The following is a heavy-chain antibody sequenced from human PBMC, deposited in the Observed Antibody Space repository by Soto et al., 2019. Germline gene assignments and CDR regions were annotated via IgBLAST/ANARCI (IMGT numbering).Heavy chain of an antibody. CDR2: VYPGDSDT. J-gene: IGHJ6*02. V-gene: IGHV5-51*01. CDR3: ARRYCSSNWPHCGLDV. CDR1: GYTFTSYL. D-gene: IGHD6-13*01. Sequence: GESLKISCKGSGYTFTSYLIGWVRQMPGRGLEWMGIVYPGDSDTSYSPSFQGQVTISVDKSINTAYLEWNSLKASDSAMYYCARRYCSSNWPHCGLDVWGQGTTVTVSS.